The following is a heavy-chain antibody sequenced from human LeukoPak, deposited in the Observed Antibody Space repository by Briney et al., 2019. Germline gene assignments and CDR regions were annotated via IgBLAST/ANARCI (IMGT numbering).Heavy chain of an antibody. Sequence: GGSLRLSCVGSGFTFSTYGMSWVRQTPGKGLAWVSAISGSGVSTYYVDSVKGRFTISRDNSKNTLVLQMNSLRAEDTAVYYCAKTLTMILVLRGGFDYWGQGTLVTVSS. J-gene: IGHJ4*02. CDR3: AKTLTMILVLRGGFDY. D-gene: IGHD3-22*01. CDR2: ISGSGVST. CDR1: GFTFSTYG. V-gene: IGHV3-23*01.